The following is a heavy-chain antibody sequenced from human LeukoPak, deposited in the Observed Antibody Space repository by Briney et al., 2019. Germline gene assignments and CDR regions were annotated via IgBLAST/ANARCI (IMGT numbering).Heavy chain of an antibody. V-gene: IGHV1-69*06. Sequence: SVKVSCKASGYTFTSYGISWVRQAPGQGLEWMGGIIPIFGTANYAQKFQGRVTITADKSTSTAYMELSSLRSEDTAVYYCARNDGDYYYYMDVWGKGTTVTVSS. J-gene: IGHJ6*03. CDR1: GYTFTSYG. D-gene: IGHD1-1*01. CDR3: ARNDGDYYYYMDV. CDR2: IIPIFGTA.